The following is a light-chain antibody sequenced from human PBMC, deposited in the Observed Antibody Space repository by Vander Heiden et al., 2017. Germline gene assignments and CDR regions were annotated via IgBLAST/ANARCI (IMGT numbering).Light chain of an antibody. CDR2: LKSDGRH. J-gene: IGLJ3*02. CDR1: TGHGSYA. Sequence: QVVLTQSPSASASLGASVTLTCTLSTGHGSYAIAWHQQQPEKGPRFLMKLKSDGRHTKGDGIPDRFSGSSSGAERYLTISSLQSEDEADYYCQTWGTGIYEVIGGGTKLTVL. V-gene: IGLV4-69*01. CDR3: QTWGTGIYEV.